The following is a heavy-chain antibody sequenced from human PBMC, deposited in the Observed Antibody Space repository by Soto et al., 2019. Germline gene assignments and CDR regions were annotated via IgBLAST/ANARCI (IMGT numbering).Heavy chain of an antibody. J-gene: IGHJ4*02. D-gene: IGHD3-22*01. CDR2: ISYDGSNK. Sequence: HGGSMRLSCAASGFSFSSYCMHWVRKAPGKGLEWVAVISYDGSNKYYADSVKGRFTISRDNSKNTLYLQMNSLRAEDTAVYYFSKVGYYYDSSGYSPLAYWGQGTLVPVSS. CDR3: SKVGYYYDSSGYSPLAY. V-gene: IGHV3-30*18. CDR1: GFSFSSYC.